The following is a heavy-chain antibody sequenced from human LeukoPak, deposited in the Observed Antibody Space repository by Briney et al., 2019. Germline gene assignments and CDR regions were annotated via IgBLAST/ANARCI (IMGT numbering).Heavy chain of an antibody. V-gene: IGHV3-33*01. CDR1: GFAFSSYG. J-gene: IGHJ4*02. D-gene: IGHD4-23*01. Sequence: PGGSLRLSCAASGFAFSSYGMHWVRQAPGKGLEWVAVIWYDGSNKYYADSVKGRFTISRDNSKNTLYLQMNSLRAEDTAVYYCAREEGNSLIDYWGQGTLVTVSS. CDR2: IWYDGSNK. CDR3: AREEGNSLIDY.